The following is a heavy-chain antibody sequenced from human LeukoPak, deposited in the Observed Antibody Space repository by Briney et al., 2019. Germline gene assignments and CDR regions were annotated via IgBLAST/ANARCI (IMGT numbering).Heavy chain of an antibody. CDR3: ARQRVGTPTYGMDV. J-gene: IGHJ6*02. V-gene: IGHV4-59*01. D-gene: IGHD6-13*01. CDR1: GGSISSYY. Sequence: PSETLSLTCTVSGGSISSYYWSWIRQPPGKGLEWIGYIYYSGSTNYNPSLKSRVTISVDTSKNHFSLKLRSVTAADTAVYYCARQRVGTPTYGMDVWAKRPRSPSP. CDR2: IYYSGST.